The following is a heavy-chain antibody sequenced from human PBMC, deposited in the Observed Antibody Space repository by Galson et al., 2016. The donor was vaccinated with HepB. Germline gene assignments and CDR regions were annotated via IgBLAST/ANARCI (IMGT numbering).Heavy chain of an antibody. CDR3: ARDRGYSGYGAYNWFDP. CDR1: GFPFSRYG. V-gene: IGHV3-21*01. J-gene: IGHJ5*02. CDR2: ISSSSAFI. D-gene: IGHD5-12*01. Sequence: SLRLSCAASGFPFSRYGMNWVRQAPGKGLEWVSSISSSSAFIYYADSLKGRFTISRDNAKDSLYLQINSLRGEGTAVYYCARDRGYSGYGAYNWFDPWGQGTLVTVSS.